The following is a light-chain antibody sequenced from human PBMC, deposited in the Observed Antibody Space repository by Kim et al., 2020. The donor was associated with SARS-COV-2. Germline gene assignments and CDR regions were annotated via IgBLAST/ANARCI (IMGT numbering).Light chain of an antibody. CDR1: QNIDTN. CDR3: QQRNSWPPAVT. CDR2: DAS. J-gene: IGKJ4*01. V-gene: IGKV3-11*01. Sequence: AGAGATLSCWASQNIDTNLAWYQQRPGQAPRLLVYDASNRATGVPDRFSDSGSGTDFTLTISSLEPEDFSLYYCQQRNSWPPAVTFGGGTKVDIK.